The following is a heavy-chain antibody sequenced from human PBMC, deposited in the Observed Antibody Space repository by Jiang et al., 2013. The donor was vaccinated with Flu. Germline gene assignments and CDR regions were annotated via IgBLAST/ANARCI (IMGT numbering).Heavy chain of an antibody. Sequence: IGWVRQMPGKGLEWMGIIYPGDSDTRYSPSFQGQVTISADKSISTAYLQWSSLKASDTAMYYCARLAVTHANDAFDIWGQGTMVTVSS. J-gene: IGHJ3*02. CDR3: ARLAVTHANDAFDI. V-gene: IGHV5-51*01. CDR2: IYPGDSDT. D-gene: IGHD2-21*02.